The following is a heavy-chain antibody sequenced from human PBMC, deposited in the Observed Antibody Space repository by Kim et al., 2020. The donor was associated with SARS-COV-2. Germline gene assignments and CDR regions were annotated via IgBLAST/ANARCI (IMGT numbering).Heavy chain of an antibody. V-gene: IGHV5-51*01. D-gene: IGHD1-1*01. CDR3: ARFDSSGTKSTNSYIIDV. J-gene: IGHJ6*02. CDR2: IYPRDSDI. CDR1: GYTFSNYW. Sequence: GESLKISCQGSGYTFSNYWIAWVRQMPGKGLEWMGNIYPRDSDIRYSPSFQGQVTISADNSITTAYLQWSSLRASDSAMYYCARFDSSGTKSTNSYIIDVWGHGTTVTVSS.